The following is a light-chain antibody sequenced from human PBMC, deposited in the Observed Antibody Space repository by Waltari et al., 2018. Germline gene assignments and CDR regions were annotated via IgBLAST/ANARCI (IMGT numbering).Light chain of an antibody. J-gene: IGKJ2*01. V-gene: IGKV1-33*01. CDR1: QDIRHY. CDR2: DAT. CDR3: QHFDNLLFT. Sequence: DIQVTQSPSSLSASVGDRVTITCQASQDIRHYLTWYQQRPGKAPKVLIYDATLLKSGVPSRFSGSGSGTDFTFAITSLQPEDAATYYCQHFDNLLFTFGQGTKLEI.